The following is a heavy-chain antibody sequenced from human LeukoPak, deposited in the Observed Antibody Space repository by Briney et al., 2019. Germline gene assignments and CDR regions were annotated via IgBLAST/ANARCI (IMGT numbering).Heavy chain of an antibody. Sequence: ASVKVSCKAFGYPFTAYYMHWVRQAPGQGLEWMGIINPSGGSTSYAQKFQGRVTMTRDMSTSTVYMELSSLRSEDTAVYYCARRYGSGWYGNWGQGTLVTVSS. CDR3: ARRYGSGWYGN. D-gene: IGHD6-19*01. J-gene: IGHJ4*02. CDR1: GYPFTAYY. CDR2: INPSGGST. V-gene: IGHV1-46*01.